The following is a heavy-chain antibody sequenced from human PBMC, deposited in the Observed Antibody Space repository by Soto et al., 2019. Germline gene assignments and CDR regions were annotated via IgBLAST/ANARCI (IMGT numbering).Heavy chain of an antibody. V-gene: IGHV4-30-4*01. J-gene: IGHJ5*02. Sequence: RSLACTVSGGSISSSSYYWSWIRQPPGKGLEWIGYIYYSGSTYYNPSLKSRVTISVDTSKNQFSLKLSSVTAADTAVYYCARSAYGDYVNWFDPWGQGTLVTVSS. CDR2: IYYSGST. CDR3: ARSAYGDYVNWFDP. D-gene: IGHD4-17*01. CDR1: GGSISSSSYY.